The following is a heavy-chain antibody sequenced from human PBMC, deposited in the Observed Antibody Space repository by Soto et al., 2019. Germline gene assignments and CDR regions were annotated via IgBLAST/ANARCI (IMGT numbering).Heavy chain of an antibody. D-gene: IGHD3-10*01. Sequence: QLQLQESGSGLVKPSQTLSLNCAVSGVSISDGGYSWSWIRQPPGKGLEWIGYTHVSGDTYYNPSLTGRVTLSVDRSRNQFSLNLRSMTAADTAVYYCARPPVYGSKSRFDYWGQGTLVSVSS. V-gene: IGHV4-30-2*01. CDR3: ARPPVYGSKSRFDY. CDR2: THVSGDT. CDR1: GVSISDGGYS. J-gene: IGHJ4*02.